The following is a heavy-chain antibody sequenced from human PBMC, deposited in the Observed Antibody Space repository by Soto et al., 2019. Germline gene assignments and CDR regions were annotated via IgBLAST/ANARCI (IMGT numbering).Heavy chain of an antibody. CDR2: IDYSGST. CDR3: ARRRKGAGDYYYGMDV. V-gene: IGHV4-39*01. J-gene: IGHJ6*02. Sequence: SETLSLTCIVSGGSISSSSYYWGWIRQPPGKGLEWIGSIDYSGSTYYNPSLKSRVAISVDTSKNQFSLKVSSVTAADTAVYYCARRRKGAGDYYYGMDVWGQGTTVTVSS. CDR1: GGSISSSSYY.